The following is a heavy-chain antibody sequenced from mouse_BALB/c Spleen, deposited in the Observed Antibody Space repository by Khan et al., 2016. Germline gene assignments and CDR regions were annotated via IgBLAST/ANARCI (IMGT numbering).Heavy chain of an antibody. D-gene: IGHD2-2*01. CDR3: ARGGYLYGMDY. CDR2: ISYDGSN. CDR1: GYSITSGYY. V-gene: IGHV3-6*02. J-gene: IGHJ4*01. Sequence: EVQLVESGPGLVKPSQSLSLTCPVTGYSITSGYYWNWFRQFPGNKLEWMGYISYDGSNNYNPSLKNRISITRDTSKSQFFLKLNSVTSEDTATYYCARGGYLYGMDYWGQGTSVTVSS.